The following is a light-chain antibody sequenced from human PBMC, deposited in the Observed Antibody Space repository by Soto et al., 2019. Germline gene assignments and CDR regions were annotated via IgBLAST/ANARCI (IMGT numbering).Light chain of an antibody. CDR2: DVS. J-gene: IGLJ1*01. CDR3: SSYTSSSLYV. CDR1: SSDVGGYNY. V-gene: IGLV2-14*01. Sequence: QTVVTQPASVSGSPGQSITISCTGTSSDVGGYNYVSWYQQHPGQAPKLMIYDVSNRPSGVSNRFSGSKSGNTASLTISGLQAEDEADYYCSSYTSSSLYVFGTGTKLTVL.